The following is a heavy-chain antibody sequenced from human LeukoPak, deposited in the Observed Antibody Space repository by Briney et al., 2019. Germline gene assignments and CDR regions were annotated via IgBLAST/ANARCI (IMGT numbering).Heavy chain of an antibody. Sequence: SETLSLTCTVSGGSISSSSYYWGWIRQPPGKGLEWIGSIYYSGSTYYNPSLKSRVTISVDTSKNQFSLKLSSVTAADTAVYYCARSPPNLWFGELFYAFDIWGQGTMVTVSS. J-gene: IGHJ3*02. V-gene: IGHV4-39*07. CDR1: GGSISSSSYY. CDR2: IYYSGST. D-gene: IGHD3-10*01. CDR3: ARSPPNLWFGELFYAFDI.